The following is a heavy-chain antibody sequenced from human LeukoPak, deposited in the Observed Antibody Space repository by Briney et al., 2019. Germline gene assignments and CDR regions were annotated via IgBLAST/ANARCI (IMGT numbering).Heavy chain of an antibody. D-gene: IGHD3-10*01. Sequence: ASVKVSCKASGGTFSSYAISWVRQAPGQGLEWMGGIIPIFGTANYAQKFQGRVTITADESTSTAYMELSSLRSEDTAVYYSARDRYTMVRGVIPNWFDPWGQGTLVTVSS. V-gene: IGHV1-69*13. J-gene: IGHJ5*02. CDR2: IIPIFGTA. CDR1: GGTFSSYA. CDR3: ARDRYTMVRGVIPNWFDP.